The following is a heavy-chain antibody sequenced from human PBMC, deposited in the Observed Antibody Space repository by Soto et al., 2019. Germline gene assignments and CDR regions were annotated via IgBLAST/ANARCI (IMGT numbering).Heavy chain of an antibody. CDR1: GGSVSSGSYY. Sequence: QVQLQASGPGLVKPSQTLSLTCTVSGGSVSSGSYYWSWIRQPPGKGLEWIGYIHSGGNIYYNPSLQSRVTISAETSKNQFSLKLSSVTAADTAVYYCARLDGDNYWYFDLWGRGTLVTVSS. D-gene: IGHD4-17*01. V-gene: IGHV4-30-4*01. CDR3: ARLDGDNYWYFDL. CDR2: IHSGGNI. J-gene: IGHJ2*01.